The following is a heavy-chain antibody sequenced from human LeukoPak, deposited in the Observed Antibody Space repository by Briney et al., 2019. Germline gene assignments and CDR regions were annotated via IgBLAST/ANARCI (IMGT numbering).Heavy chain of an antibody. V-gene: IGHV4-39*07. D-gene: IGHD6-19*01. CDR1: GGSISSSSYY. CDR3: ARETLISSGWYGAFDI. CDR2: IYYSGST. Sequence: PSETLSLTCTVSGGSISSSSYYWGWIRQPPGKGLEWIGSIYYSGSTYYNPSLKSRVTISVDTSKNQFSLKLSSVTAADTAVYYCARETLISSGWYGAFDIWGQGTMVTVSS. J-gene: IGHJ3*02.